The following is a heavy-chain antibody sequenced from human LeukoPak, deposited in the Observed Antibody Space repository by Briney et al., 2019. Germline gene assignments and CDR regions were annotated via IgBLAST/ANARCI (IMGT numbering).Heavy chain of an antibody. CDR3: ARVPSYYYGSGSQY. Sequence: ASVKVSCKASGYTFTSYGISWVRQAPGQGLEWMGWISAYNGNTNYAQKLQGRVTMTTDTSTSTAYMELRGLRSDDTAVYYCARVPSYYYGSGSQYWGQGTLVTVSS. J-gene: IGHJ4*02. CDR1: GYTFTSYG. D-gene: IGHD3-10*01. V-gene: IGHV1-18*01. CDR2: ISAYNGNT.